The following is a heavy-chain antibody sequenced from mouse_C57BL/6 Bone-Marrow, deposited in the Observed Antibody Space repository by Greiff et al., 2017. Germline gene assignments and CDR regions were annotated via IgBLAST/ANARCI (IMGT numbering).Heavy chain of an antibody. V-gene: IGHV1-55*01. J-gene: IGHJ2*01. CDR2: IYPTSGRT. D-gene: IGHD4-1*01. Sequence: VQLQQPGAELVKPGASVKMSCKASGYTFTSYWITWVKQRPGQGLEWIGDIYPTSGRTNYNEKFKSKAISTVDTSSNTAYMQLVSLTSEDSAVFCCARSGPLGRSFDYWGQGTTLTVSS. CDR3: ARSGPLGRSFDY. CDR1: GYTFTSYW.